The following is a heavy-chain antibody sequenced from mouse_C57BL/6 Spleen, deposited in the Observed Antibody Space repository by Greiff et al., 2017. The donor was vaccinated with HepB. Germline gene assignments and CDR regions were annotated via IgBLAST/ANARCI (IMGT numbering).Heavy chain of an antibody. D-gene: IGHD1-1*01. CDR1: GFTFSSYG. V-gene: IGHV5-6*01. J-gene: IGHJ4*01. CDR2: ISSGGSYT. Sequence: EVQLQESGGDLVKPGGSLKLSCAASGFTFSSYGMSWVRQTPDKRLEWVATISSGGSYTYYPDSVKGRFTISRDNAKNTLYLQMSSLKSEDTAMYYCARHHTVVARDAMDYWGQGTSVTVSS. CDR3: ARHHTVVARDAMDY.